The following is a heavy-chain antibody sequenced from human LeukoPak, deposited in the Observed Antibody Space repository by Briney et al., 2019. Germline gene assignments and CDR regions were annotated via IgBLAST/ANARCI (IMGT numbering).Heavy chain of an antibody. CDR2: ISSNSATT. V-gene: IGHV3-48*01. J-gene: IGHJ4*02. CDR1: GFSFSTNS. Sequence: GGSLRLSCAASGFSFSTNSLNWVRQVPGKGLEWISYISSNSATTYYADSVKGRFTISRDNAKNSLYLHMNSLRADDTAVYYCARDTRSLIDYWGQGTLVTVSS. CDR3: ARDTRSLIDY. D-gene: IGHD1-26*01.